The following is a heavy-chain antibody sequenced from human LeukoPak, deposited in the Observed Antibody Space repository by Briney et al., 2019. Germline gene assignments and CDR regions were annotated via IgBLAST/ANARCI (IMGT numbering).Heavy chain of an antibody. CDR2: INYSGSS. V-gene: IGHV4-34*01. CDR3: GRAPPIFGVVLDWFDP. CDR1: GGSFSGYY. J-gene: IGHJ5*02. D-gene: IGHD3-3*01. Sequence: PSETLSLTCAVYGGSFSGYYWSWVRQPPGKGLEWIGEINYSGSSNYNRSLMRGVTISVNTSKNQSSLKLSACPAADPAAIYCGRAPPIFGVVLDWFDPWGEGTMVSVSS.